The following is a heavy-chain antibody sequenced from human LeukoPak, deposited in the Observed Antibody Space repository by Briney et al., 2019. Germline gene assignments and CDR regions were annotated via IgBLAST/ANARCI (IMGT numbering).Heavy chain of an antibody. D-gene: IGHD5-12*01. V-gene: IGHV3-64*02. J-gene: IGHJ4*02. CDR3: ARGMTSDYDLGLDY. CDR1: RLPLHRLG. CDR2: ITGDGETK. Sequence: GGSLRLLCVGSRLPLHRLGMVWVRQAPGSVLEIVLAITGDGETKYYADSVKARFTISRDSSKNTVDLQMDRLRPEDMAVYYCARGMTSDYDLGLDYWGQGTLVTVSS.